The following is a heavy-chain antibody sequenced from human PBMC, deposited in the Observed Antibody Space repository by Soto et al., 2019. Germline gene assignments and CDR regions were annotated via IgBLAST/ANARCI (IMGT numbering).Heavy chain of an antibody. CDR2: IGPNGQGI. Sequence: EVKLLESGGGLVQPGGSLRLSSGVSGFTVTSNGVSWVRQAPGKGLEWVSAIGPNGQGIWYADSVKGRFTISRDISRNTVFLQMYSLRAEDPAVYYCAKDRQYPRDYFHYWGQGTLVTVSS. D-gene: IGHD4-4*01. J-gene: IGHJ4*02. CDR3: AKDRQYPRDYFHY. CDR1: GFTVTSNG. V-gene: IGHV3-23*01.